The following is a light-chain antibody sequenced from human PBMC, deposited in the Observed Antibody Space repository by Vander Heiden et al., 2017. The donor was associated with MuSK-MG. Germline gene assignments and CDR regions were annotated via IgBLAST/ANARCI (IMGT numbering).Light chain of an antibody. CDR1: QSVRSSY. Sequence: EIVLTQSPGTLSLSPGERATLSCRASQSVRSSYLAWYQQKPGQAPRLLISGASSRATGTPDRFSGSGSGTDFTLTISRLEPEDFAVYYCQQDGSSPLTFGHGTKVDIE. CDR3: QQDGSSPLT. J-gene: IGKJ3*01. V-gene: IGKV3-20*01. CDR2: GAS.